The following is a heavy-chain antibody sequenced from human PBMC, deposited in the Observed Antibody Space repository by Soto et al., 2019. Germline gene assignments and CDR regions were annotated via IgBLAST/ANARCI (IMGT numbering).Heavy chain of an antibody. V-gene: IGHV3-74*01. J-gene: IGHJ6*03. Sequence: GGSLRLSCAASGFTFSSYWMHWVRQAPGKGLVWVSRINSDGSSTSYADSVKGRFTISRDNAKNTLYLQMNSLRAEDTAVYYCARVDDYDILTGYYMGYYYMDVWGKGTTVTVSS. CDR3: ARVDDYDILTGYYMGYYYMDV. CDR2: INSDGSST. D-gene: IGHD3-9*01. CDR1: GFTFSSYW.